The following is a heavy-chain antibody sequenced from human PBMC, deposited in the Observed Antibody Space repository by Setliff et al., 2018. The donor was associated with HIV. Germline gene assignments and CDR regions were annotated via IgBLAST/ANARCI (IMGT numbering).Heavy chain of an antibody. CDR1: VGTLSSYA. J-gene: IGHJ4*02. CDR2: IIPIFGTA. V-gene: IGHV1-69*13. CDR3: ARCVIQAAGGSYFNKFGY. Sequence: SVKVSCKASVGTLSSYAIRWVRQAPGQGLGWMGGIIPIFGTANYAQKFQGRVTITADESTSTAYMDLSSLTSDDTAVYYCARCVIQAAGGSYFNKFGYWGQGTLVTVSS. D-gene: IGHD1-26*01.